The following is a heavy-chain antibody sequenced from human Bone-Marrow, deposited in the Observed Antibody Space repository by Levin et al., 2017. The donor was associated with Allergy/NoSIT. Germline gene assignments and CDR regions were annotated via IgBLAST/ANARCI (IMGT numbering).Heavy chain of an antibody. V-gene: IGHV1-58*02. Sequence: PVASVKVSCKTSGFTCSTCAIHWVRQTHEQRLEWMGWVAFGSGNTNYAQKFQGRLTITRDVSIGTAYMELSSLKSDDTAIYYCAADRLGGLDYWGQGALVTVSS. J-gene: IGHJ4*02. D-gene: IGHD1-26*01. CDR2: VAFGSGNT. CDR1: GFTCSTCA. CDR3: AADRLGGLDY.